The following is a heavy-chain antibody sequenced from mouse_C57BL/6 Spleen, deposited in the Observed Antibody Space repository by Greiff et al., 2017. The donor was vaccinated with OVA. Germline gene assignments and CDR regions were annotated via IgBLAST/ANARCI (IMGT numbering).Heavy chain of an antibody. CDR1: GYSIPSGYY. Sequence: EVHLVESGPGLVKPSQSLSLTCSVTGYSIPSGYYWNWIRQFPGNKLEWMGYISYDGSNNYNPSLKNRISITRDTSKNQFFLKLNSVTTEDTATYYCARDGITTVVAEAMDYWGQGTSVTVSS. D-gene: IGHD1-1*01. CDR3: ARDGITTVVAEAMDY. V-gene: IGHV3-6*01. CDR2: ISYDGSN. J-gene: IGHJ4*01.